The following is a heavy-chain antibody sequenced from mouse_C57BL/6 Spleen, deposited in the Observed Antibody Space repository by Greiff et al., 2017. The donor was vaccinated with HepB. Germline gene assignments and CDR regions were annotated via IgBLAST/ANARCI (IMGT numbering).Heavy chain of an antibody. Sequence: EVQLMESGGGLVKPGGSLKLSCAASGFTFSDYGMHWVRQAPEKGLEWVAYISSGSSTIYYADTVKGRFTISRDNAKNTLFLQMTSLRSEDTAMYYCARKLGRGDYYAMDYWGQGTSVTVSS. J-gene: IGHJ4*01. CDR3: ARKLGRGDYYAMDY. D-gene: IGHD4-1*01. CDR2: ISSGSSTI. CDR1: GFTFSDYG. V-gene: IGHV5-17*01.